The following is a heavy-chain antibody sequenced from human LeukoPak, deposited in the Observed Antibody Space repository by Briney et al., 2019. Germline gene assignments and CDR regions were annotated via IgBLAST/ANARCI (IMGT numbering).Heavy chain of an antibody. Sequence: PSETLSLTCTVSGGSISSYYWSWIRQPAGKGLEWIGRIYTSRSTNYNPSLKSRVTMSVDTSKNQFSLKLSSVTAADTAVYYCARELGYCSGGSCYPKYYFDYWGQGTLVTVSS. CDR3: ARELGYCSGGSCYPKYYFDY. V-gene: IGHV4-4*07. CDR2: IYTSRST. D-gene: IGHD2-15*01. CDR1: GGSISSYY. J-gene: IGHJ4*02.